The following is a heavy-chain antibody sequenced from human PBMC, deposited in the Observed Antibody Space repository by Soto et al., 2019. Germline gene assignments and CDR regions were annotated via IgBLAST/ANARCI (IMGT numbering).Heavy chain of an antibody. D-gene: IGHD2-15*01. CDR2: VNDSGNT. Sequence: SETLSLTCAVEGGSFNDDYWSWIRQPPGKGLEWIGEVNDSGNTKYNPSLKSRVTISVDTSKNQISLKLSSVTAADTAVYYCVRLGQPLLVKNWFDPWGQGTLVTVSS. J-gene: IGHJ5*02. CDR1: GGSFNDDY. V-gene: IGHV4-34*01. CDR3: VRLGQPLLVKNWFDP.